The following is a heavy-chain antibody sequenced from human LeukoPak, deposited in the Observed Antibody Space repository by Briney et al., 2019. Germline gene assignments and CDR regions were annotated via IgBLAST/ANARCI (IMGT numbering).Heavy chain of an antibody. D-gene: IGHD6-13*01. J-gene: IGHJ5*02. V-gene: IGHV3-11*01. Sequence: GGSLRLSCAASGFTFSDYYMSWIRQAPGKGLEWGSYISSSGSTIYYADSVKGRFTISRDKAKNSLYLQMNSLRAEDTAVYYCARECSWYRSNWFDPWGQGTLVTVSS. CDR2: ISSSGSTI. CDR1: GFTFSDYY. CDR3: ARECSWYRSNWFDP.